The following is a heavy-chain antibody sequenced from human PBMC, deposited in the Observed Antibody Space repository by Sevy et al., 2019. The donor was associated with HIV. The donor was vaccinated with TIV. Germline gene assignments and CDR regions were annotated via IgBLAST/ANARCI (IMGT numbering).Heavy chain of an antibody. CDR2: ISGPGGTT. V-gene: IGHV3-23*01. Sequence: GGSLRLSCAASGFTFSSYAMSWVRQAPGKGLEWVSSISGPGGTTYNADSVKGRFTVSRDNSKNTLYLQMNSLRGDDSDLYYCAKGDEPATDYGDYVPNAFDIWGQGTMVTVSS. J-gene: IGHJ3*02. CDR3: AKGDEPATDYGDYVPNAFDI. CDR1: GFTFSSYA. D-gene: IGHD4-17*01.